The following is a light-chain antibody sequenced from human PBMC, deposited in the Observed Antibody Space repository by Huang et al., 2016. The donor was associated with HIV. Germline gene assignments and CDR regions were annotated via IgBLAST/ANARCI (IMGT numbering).Light chain of an antibody. CDR3: QQYHDWPLS. CDR2: GVS. J-gene: IGKJ4*01. V-gene: IGKV3-15*01. CDR1: QSITNN. Sequence: EIMLAQSPANLSISPGEGASVSCRASQSITNNLAWYQQKHGQAPRLLIYGVSARAAGVPARFSGSVSGTEFTLTITSLQSEDFALYFCQQYHDWPLSFGGGT.